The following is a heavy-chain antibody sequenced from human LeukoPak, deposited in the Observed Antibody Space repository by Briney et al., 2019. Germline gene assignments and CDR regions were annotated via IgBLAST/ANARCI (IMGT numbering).Heavy chain of an antibody. CDR1: GYDFTSVG. CDR2: ISPYNGNT. CDR3: ARAGSGSRWYFDY. J-gene: IGHJ4*02. Sequence: GASVNVSCKASGYDFTSVGITWVRRAPGQGLEWMGWISPYNGNTRYAQKFQGRVAMTTDTSTTTAYMELRGLRFNDTAVYYCARAGSGSRWYFDYWGQGTQVTVSS. V-gene: IGHV1-18*01. D-gene: IGHD6-19*01.